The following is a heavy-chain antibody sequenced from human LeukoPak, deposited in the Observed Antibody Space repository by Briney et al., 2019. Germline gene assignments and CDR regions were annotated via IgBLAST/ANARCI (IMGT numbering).Heavy chain of an antibody. Sequence: GGSLRLSCAASGFTFSTYSMTWVRQAPGKGLEWVSSISNSGNSIYYADSVKGRFSISRDNAKNSLHLQMNSLRAEDTAVYYCARLERGSLGYCSGGSCYAFDYWGQGTLVTVSS. J-gene: IGHJ4*02. CDR2: ISNSGNSI. V-gene: IGHV3-21*01. D-gene: IGHD2-15*01. CDR1: GFTFSTYS. CDR3: ARLERGSLGYCSGGSCYAFDY.